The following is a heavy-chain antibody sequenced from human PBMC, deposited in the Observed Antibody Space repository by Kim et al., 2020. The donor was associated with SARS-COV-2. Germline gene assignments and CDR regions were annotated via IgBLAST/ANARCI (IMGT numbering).Heavy chain of an antibody. J-gene: IGHJ6*02. CDR2: IKQDGSEK. CDR3: ARERYSSSWVYYYYYGMDV. D-gene: IGHD6-13*01. CDR1: GFTFSSYW. Sequence: GGSLRLSCAASGFTFSSYWMSWVRQAPGKGLEWVANIKQDGSEKYYVDSVKGRFTISRDNAKNSLYLQMNSLRAEDTAVYYCARERYSSSWVYYYYYGMDVWGQGTTVTVSS. V-gene: IGHV3-7*01.